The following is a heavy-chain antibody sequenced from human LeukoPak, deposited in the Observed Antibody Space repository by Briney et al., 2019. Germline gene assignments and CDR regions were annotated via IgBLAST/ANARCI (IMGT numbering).Heavy chain of an antibody. J-gene: IGHJ4*02. CDR1: GFTFSSYA. CDR2: ISGSGGST. D-gene: IGHD2-2*01. CDR3: AKDYDIVVVPAAIDY. Sequence: GGSLRLSCAASGFTFSSYAMSWVRQAPGKGLEWVSAISGSGGSTYYADSVKGRFTISRDNSKNTLYLQMTTLRAEDTAVYYCAKDYDIVVVPAAIDYWGQGTLVTVSS. V-gene: IGHV3-23*01.